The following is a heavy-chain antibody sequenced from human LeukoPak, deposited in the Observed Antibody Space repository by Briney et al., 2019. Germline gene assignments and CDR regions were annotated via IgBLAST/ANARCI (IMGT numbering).Heavy chain of an antibody. Sequence: GGSLRLSCAASGFTFSSYAMSWVRQAPGKGLEWVSAISGSGGSTYYADSVKGRFTISRDNSKNALYLQMNSLRAEDTAVYYCAKIDGYSYGPDAFDIWGQGTMVTVSS. V-gene: IGHV3-23*01. CDR2: ISGSGGST. CDR1: GFTFSSYA. CDR3: AKIDGYSYGPDAFDI. D-gene: IGHD5-18*01. J-gene: IGHJ3*02.